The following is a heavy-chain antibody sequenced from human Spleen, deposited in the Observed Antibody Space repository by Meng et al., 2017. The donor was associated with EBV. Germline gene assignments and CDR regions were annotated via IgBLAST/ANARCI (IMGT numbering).Heavy chain of an antibody. J-gene: IGHJ4*02. D-gene: IGHD3-9*01. CDR1: GDTFSAYG. Sequence: QVQLVQSGAEVKKPGSSMKVSCKTSGDTFSAYGVNWVRQAPGQGPEWMGGIIPSFGTTNYEQKLQGRVTITADDSTGTVHMTLTSLISEDTAVYYCARAGLYFDWSMPLFDTWSQGTLVTVSS. CDR2: IIPSFGTT. V-gene: IGHV1-69*01. CDR3: ARAGLYFDWSMPLFDT.